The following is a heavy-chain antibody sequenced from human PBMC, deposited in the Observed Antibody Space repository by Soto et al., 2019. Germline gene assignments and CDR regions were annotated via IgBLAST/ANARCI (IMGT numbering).Heavy chain of an antibody. CDR2: IMPLYAKP. V-gene: IGHV1-69*01. Sequence: QVQLVQSGAEVKKPGSSVKVSCKASGGTFNTYTISWVRQVPGQGLEWMGGIMPLYAKPTYAQTFQGRLTIAADEYTSTVYMVLSSLRSEDTALYYCASLNNWSSGDGRIDVWGRGTAVSVSS. CDR3: ASLNNWSSGDGRIDV. D-gene: IGHD1-26*01. J-gene: IGHJ6*02. CDR1: GGTFNTYT.